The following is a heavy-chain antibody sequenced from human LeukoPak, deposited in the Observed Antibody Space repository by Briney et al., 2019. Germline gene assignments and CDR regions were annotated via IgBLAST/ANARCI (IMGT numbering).Heavy chain of an antibody. CDR1: GYTFTGYY. J-gene: IGHJ4*02. V-gene: IGHV1-8*02. D-gene: IGHD2-2*02. CDR3: ARDRLGYCSSTSCYRFDY. CDR2: MNPNSGNT. Sequence: AASVKVSCKASGYTFTGYYMHWVRQAPGQGLEWMGWMNPNSGNTGYAQKFQGRVTMTRNTSISTAYMELSRLRSDDTAVYYCARDRLGYCSSTSCYRFDYWGQGTLVTVSS.